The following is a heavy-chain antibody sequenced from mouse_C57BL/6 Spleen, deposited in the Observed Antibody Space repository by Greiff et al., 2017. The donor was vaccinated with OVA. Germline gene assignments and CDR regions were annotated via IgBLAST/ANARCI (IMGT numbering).Heavy chain of an antibody. CDR1: GYSITSGYY. D-gene: IGHD2-4*01. V-gene: IGHV3-6*01. CDR2: ISYDGSN. Sequence: EVKLMESGPGLVKPSQSLSLTCSVTGYSITSGYYWNWIRQFPGNKLEWMGYISYDGSNNYNPSLKNRISITRDTSKNQFFLKLNSVTTEDTATYYCARDEGLRPGFDYWGQGTTLTVSS. CDR3: ARDEGLRPGFDY. J-gene: IGHJ2*01.